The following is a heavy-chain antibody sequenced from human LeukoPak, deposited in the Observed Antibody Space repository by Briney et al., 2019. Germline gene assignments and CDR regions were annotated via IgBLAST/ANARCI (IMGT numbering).Heavy chain of an antibody. CDR1: GGTFSSYA. CDR3: ARAGQWLDNYYYYYMVV. J-gene: IGHJ6*03. D-gene: IGHD6-19*01. Sequence: SVKVSCKASGGTFSSYAISWVRQAPGQGLEWMGGIITIFGTANYAQKFQGRVTITTDESTSTAYMELSSLRSEDTAVYYCARAGQWLDNYYYYYMVVWGKGTTVTVSS. V-gene: IGHV1-69*05. CDR2: IITIFGTA.